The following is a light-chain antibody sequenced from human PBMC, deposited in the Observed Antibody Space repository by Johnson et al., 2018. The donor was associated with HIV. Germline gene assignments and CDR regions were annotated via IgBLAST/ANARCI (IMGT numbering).Light chain of an antibody. CDR3: GTWDASLSPLYG. CDR2: DNN. V-gene: IGLV1-51*01. Sequence: QSVLTQPPSVSAAPGQKVTISCSGSSSNIGNNYVSWYQQLPGTAPKLLIYDNNKRRSGIPDRFSGSKSGATATLGITGLQTGDEADYYCGTWDASLSPLYGFGSGTTITVL. CDR1: SSNIGNNY. J-gene: IGLJ1*01.